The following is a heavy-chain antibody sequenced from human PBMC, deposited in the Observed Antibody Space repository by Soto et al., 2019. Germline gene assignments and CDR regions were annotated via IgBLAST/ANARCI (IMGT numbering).Heavy chain of an antibody. CDR3: AREGVWFGELSYYYYYGMDV. D-gene: IGHD3-10*01. V-gene: IGHV3-21*01. CDR2: ISSSSSYI. J-gene: IGHJ6*02. CDR1: GFTFSSYS. Sequence: PGGSLRLSCAASGFTFSSYSMNWVRQAPGKGLEWVSSISSSSSYIYYADSVKGRFTISRDNAKNSLYLQMNSLRAEDTAVYYCAREGVWFGELSYYYYYGMDVWGQGTTVTVSS.